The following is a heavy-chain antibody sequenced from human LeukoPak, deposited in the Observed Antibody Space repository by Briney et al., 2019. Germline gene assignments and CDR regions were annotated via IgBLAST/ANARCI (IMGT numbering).Heavy chain of an antibody. J-gene: IGHJ3*02. Sequence: GGSLRLSCAASGFTLSSYGMHWVRQAPGKGLEWVAFIRYDGSNKYYADSVKGRFTISRDNAKNSLSLLMNSLRAEDTAVYYCARDLSSRGYTYGTPAFTFDIWGQGTMVTVSS. D-gene: IGHD5-18*01. CDR3: ARDLSSRGYTYGTPAFTFDI. V-gene: IGHV3-30*02. CDR1: GFTLSSYG. CDR2: IRYDGSNK.